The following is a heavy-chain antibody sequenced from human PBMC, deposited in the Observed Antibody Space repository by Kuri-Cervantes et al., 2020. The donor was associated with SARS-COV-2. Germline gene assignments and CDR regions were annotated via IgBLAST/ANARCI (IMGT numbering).Heavy chain of an antibody. CDR3: AKEFLGKYDFWSGYRDAFDI. V-gene: IGHV3-23*01. D-gene: IGHD3-3*01. Sequence: GESLKISCAASGFTFSSYAMSWVRQAPGKGLEWVSAISGSGGSTYYADSVKGRFTISRDNSKNTLYLQMNSLRAEDTAVYYCAKEFLGKYDFWSGYRDAFDIWGQGTMVTV. CDR2: ISGSGGST. CDR1: GFTFSSYA. J-gene: IGHJ3*02.